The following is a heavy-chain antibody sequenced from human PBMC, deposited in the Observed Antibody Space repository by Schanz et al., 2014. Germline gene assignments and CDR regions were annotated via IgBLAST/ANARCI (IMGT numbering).Heavy chain of an antibody. D-gene: IGHD3-10*01. V-gene: IGHV1-2*02. CDR3: TSPGSPNFWXXXY. CDR2: INPDNGDT. CDR1: GNTFTAYY. J-gene: IGHJ4*01. Sequence: QVRLEQSAAEVKKPGASVKVSCTSYGNTFTAYYVNWVRQAPGQGLEWMGWINPDNGDTKYAPKXXGRVTMTSDXXXSTAYMELTGLQXXXXXXYYCTSPGSPNFWXXXYWGDGALVTVSS.